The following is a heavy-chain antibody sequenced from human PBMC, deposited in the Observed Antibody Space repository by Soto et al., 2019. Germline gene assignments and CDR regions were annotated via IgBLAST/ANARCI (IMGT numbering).Heavy chain of an antibody. J-gene: IGHJ6*02. CDR3: ARWEQRLYYGMDV. D-gene: IGHD1-26*01. CDR2: IYYSGST. V-gene: IGHV4-61*01. Sequence: SETLSLTCPVSGGSVSSGSYYWSWIRQPPGKGLEWIGYIYYSGSTNYNPSLKSRVTISVDTSKNQFSLKLSSVTAADTAVYYCARWEQRLYYGMDVWGQGTTVTVSS. CDR1: GGSVSSGSYY.